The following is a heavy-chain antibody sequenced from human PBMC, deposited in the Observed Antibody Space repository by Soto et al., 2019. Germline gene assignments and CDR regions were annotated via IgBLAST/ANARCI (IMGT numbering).Heavy chain of an antibody. V-gene: IGHV3-33*01. J-gene: IGHJ4*02. CDR2: IWHDGKNK. Sequence: QVQVVESGGGVVQPGTSLRLSCAASGFTFSNFGMHWVRQAPGKGLEWVAVIWHDGKNKYYADSVEGRFTISRDNSKNTLNLHMNSLRAEDTAVYYCARAPGKDEAIDYWGQGTLVIVSS. CDR1: GFTFSNFG. CDR3: ARAPGKDEAIDY.